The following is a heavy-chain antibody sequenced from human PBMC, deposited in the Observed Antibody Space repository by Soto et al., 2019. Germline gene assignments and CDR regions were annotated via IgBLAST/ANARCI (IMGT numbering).Heavy chain of an antibody. CDR2: IKPDESEK. D-gene: IGHD4-4*01. Sequence: EVQLLESGGGMVEPRGSLKLSCAASGFSFGTYVMNWVRQAPGKGLEWVARIKPDESEKKYADSVKGRFSISRDNAKNSMYLQMDSLRGEDTAVYYCVRGGSNYASWGQGTLVTVSS. CDR1: GFSFGTYV. J-gene: IGHJ5*02. CDR3: VRGGSNYAS. V-gene: IGHV3-7*01.